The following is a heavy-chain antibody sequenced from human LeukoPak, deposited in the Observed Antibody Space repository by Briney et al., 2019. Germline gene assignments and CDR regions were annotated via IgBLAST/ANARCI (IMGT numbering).Heavy chain of an antibody. CDR2: IIPIFGTA. J-gene: IGHJ3*02. CDR1: GGTFSSYA. V-gene: IGHV1-69*13. Sequence: GASVKVSCKASGGTFSSYAISWVRQAPGQGLEWMGGIIPIFGTANYAQKFQGRVTITADESTSTAYMELSSLRSEDTAVYYCASGYSSSSQNAFDIWGQETMVTVSS. CDR3: ASGYSSSSQNAFDI. D-gene: IGHD6-6*01.